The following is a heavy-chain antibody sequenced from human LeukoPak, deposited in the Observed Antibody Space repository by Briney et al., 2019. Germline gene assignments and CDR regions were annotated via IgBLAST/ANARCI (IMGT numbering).Heavy chain of an antibody. CDR3: ARGDCSGGSCYSSY. CDR1: GGSFSGYY. V-gene: IGHV4-34*01. J-gene: IGHJ4*02. Sequence: PSETLSLTCAVYGGSFSGYYWSWIRQPPGKGLEWIGSIYHSGSTYSNPSLKSRVTISVDTSKNQFSLKLNSVTAADTAVYYCARGDCSGGSCYSSYWGQGTLVTVSS. CDR2: IYHSGST. D-gene: IGHD2-15*01.